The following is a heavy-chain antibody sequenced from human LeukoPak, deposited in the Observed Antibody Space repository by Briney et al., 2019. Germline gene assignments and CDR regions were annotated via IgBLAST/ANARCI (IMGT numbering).Heavy chain of an antibody. CDR2: IYYSGST. CDR1: GGSVSSGSYY. J-gene: IGHJ5*02. V-gene: IGHV4-61*01. Sequence: SETLSLTCTVSGGSVSSGSYYWSWIRQPPGKGLEWIGYIYYSGSTNYNPSLKSRITISVDTSKNQFSLKLSSVTAADTAVYYCASQYYYGSGSYSSLLNWFDPWGQGTLVTVSS. CDR3: ASQYYYGSGSYSSLLNWFDP. D-gene: IGHD3-10*01.